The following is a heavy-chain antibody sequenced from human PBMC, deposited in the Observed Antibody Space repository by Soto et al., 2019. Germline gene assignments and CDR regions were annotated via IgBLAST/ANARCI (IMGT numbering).Heavy chain of an antibody. J-gene: IGHJ4*02. CDR1: GFTFSSYG. D-gene: IGHD2-15*01. CDR3: AKDFGHCSGGSCPFDY. V-gene: IGHV3-30*18. CDR2: ISYDGSNK. Sequence: GGSLRLSCAASGFTFSSYGMHWVRQAPGKGLEWVAVISYDGSNKYYADSVKGRFTISRDNSKNTLYLQMNSLRAEDTAVYYCAKDFGHCSGGSCPFDYWGQGTLVTVSS.